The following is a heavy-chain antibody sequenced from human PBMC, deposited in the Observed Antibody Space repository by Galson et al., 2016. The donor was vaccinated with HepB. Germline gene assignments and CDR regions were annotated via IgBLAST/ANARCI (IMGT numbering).Heavy chain of an antibody. CDR2: ISWDGSFA. D-gene: IGHD3-3*01. CDR1: GFTFDDYT. Sequence: SLRLSCAASGFTFDDYTMHWVRQGLGRGLEWVSLISWDGSFAYYADSVKGRFTISRDNNKNSLYLQMNSLTTEDTALYYCAGVRTRYYFDSWGQGTLVTVSS. J-gene: IGHJ4*02. CDR3: AGVRTRYYFDS. V-gene: IGHV3-43*01.